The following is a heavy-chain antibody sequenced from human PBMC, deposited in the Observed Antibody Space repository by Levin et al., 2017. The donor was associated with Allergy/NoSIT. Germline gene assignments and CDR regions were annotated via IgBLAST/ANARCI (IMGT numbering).Heavy chain of an antibody. CDR1: GTSVIANY. D-gene: IGHD4-17*01. Sequence: PSETLSFTCNVSGTSVIANYWNWIRQPAGKGLEWIGRIYSNGETKYSSSLQSRVTMSIDTSRNQFYLRLTSLTAADSALYYCARRAGDFDSWGQGILVTVSS. J-gene: IGHJ5*01. V-gene: IGHV4-4*07. CDR3: ARRAGDFDS. CDR2: IYSNGET.